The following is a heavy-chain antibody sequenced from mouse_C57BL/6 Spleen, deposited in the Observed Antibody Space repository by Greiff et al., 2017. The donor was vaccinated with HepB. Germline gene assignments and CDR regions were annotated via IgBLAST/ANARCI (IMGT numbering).Heavy chain of an antibody. V-gene: IGHV14-1*01. D-gene: IGHD1-1*01. J-gene: IGHJ1*03. CDR3: TTTHCGSSYWYFDV. CDR2: IDPEDGDT. CDR1: GFNIKDYY. Sequence: VQLKESGAELVRPGASVKLSCTASGFNIKDYYMHWVKQRPEQGLEWIGRIDPEDGDTEYAPKFQGKATMTADTSSNTAYLQLSSLTSEDTAVYYCTTTHCGSSYWYFDVWGTGTTVTVSS.